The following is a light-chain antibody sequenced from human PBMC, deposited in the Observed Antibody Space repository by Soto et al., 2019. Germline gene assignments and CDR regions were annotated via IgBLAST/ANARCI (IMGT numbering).Light chain of an antibody. CDR3: QQYNNWPWWT. V-gene: IGKV3-15*01. Sequence: EIVMTQSPATLSVSPGERATLSCRASQRVSSNLAWYQQKPGQAPRLLIYGASTRATGIPARFSGSGSGTEFTLTISSLQSEDFAVYYCQQYNNWPWWTFGQGTKVEIK. CDR2: GAS. CDR1: QRVSSN. J-gene: IGKJ1*01.